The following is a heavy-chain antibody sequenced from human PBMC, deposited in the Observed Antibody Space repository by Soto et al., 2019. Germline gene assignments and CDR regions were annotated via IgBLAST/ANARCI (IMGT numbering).Heavy chain of an antibody. Sequence: ASVKVSCKASGYTFTIYDINWVRQATGQGLEWMGWMNPNSGDTGYAQKFQGRVTMTRNTSISTAYMELSSLRSEDTAVYYCARFDGGRSYDAFDIWGQGTMVTVSS. CDR3: ARFDGGRSYDAFDI. CDR1: GYTFTIYD. D-gene: IGHD3-16*01. V-gene: IGHV1-8*01. J-gene: IGHJ3*02. CDR2: MNPNSGDT.